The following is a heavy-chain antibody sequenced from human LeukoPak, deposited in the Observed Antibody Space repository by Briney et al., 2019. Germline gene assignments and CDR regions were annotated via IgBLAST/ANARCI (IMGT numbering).Heavy chain of an antibody. D-gene: IGHD1-26*01. CDR1: GYTFIDYY. V-gene: IGHV1-2*04. Sequence: ASVKVSCKTYGYTFIDYYIHRVRQAPGQGLEWMGWINPKTGATKSAQKFQDWVTLTGDTYMNTAYLEVTGLNSDDTAVYYCARRRKELQAFDFWGQGTSVTVSS. CDR2: INPKTGAT. CDR3: ARRRKELQAFDF. J-gene: IGHJ3*01.